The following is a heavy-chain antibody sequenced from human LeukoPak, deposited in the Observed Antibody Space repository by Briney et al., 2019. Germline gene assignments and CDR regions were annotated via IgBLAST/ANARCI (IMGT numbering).Heavy chain of an antibody. CDR3: ARDRDSSGYYYHFDY. D-gene: IGHD3-22*01. J-gene: IGHJ4*02. CDR1: GGSISTYY. CDR2: IYYSGST. V-gene: IGHV4-59*01. Sequence: SETLSLTCTVSGGSISTYYWTWIRQPPGKGLEWIGQIYYSGSTTYNPSLKSRVTISVDTSKNQFSLRLSSVTAADTAVYYCARDRDSSGYYYHFDYWGQGILVTVSS.